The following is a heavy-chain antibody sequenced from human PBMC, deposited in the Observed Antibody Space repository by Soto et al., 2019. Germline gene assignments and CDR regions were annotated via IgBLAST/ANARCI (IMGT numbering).Heavy chain of an antibody. V-gene: IGHV1-8*01. D-gene: IGHD3-10*01. Sequence: QVQLVQSGAEVKKPGASVKVSCNASGYSFTSYDINWVRQATGQGLEWMGWMNPNSGNTGYAQKFQGRVTMTRNTSISTAYMELSSLRSEDTAVSYCARGLAMVRGVQIDSWGQGTLVTVSS. CDR2: MNPNSGNT. CDR3: ARGLAMVRGVQIDS. CDR1: GYSFTSYD. J-gene: IGHJ4*02.